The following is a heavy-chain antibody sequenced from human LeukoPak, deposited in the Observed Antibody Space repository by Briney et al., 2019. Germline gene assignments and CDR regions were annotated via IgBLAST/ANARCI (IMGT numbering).Heavy chain of an antibody. CDR3: ARDTDSGSEN. Sequence: PSETLSLTCTVSGGSISSYYWSWVRQPPGKGLEWIGFVYYTGSTYYNPSLKSRVTISVDTSKNQFSLKLSSVTAADTAVYYCARDTDSGSENWGQGTLVTVSS. CDR2: VYYTGST. D-gene: IGHD1-26*01. V-gene: IGHV4-59*12. J-gene: IGHJ4*02. CDR1: GGSISSYY.